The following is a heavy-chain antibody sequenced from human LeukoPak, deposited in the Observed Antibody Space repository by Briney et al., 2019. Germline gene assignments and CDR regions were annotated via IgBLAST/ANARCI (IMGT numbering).Heavy chain of an antibody. V-gene: IGHV4-4*07. J-gene: IGHJ4*02. D-gene: IGHD6-19*01. CDR2: ISSSGST. CDR3: ARTVAGTGNFDH. CDR1: GGSISSYS. Sequence: SETLSLTCTVSGGSISSYSWSWIRQPAGKGLEWIGRISSSGSTNYNPSLKSRVTMSIDTSKNHFSLRLSSVTAADTAVYYCARTVAGTGNFDHWGQGTLVTVSS.